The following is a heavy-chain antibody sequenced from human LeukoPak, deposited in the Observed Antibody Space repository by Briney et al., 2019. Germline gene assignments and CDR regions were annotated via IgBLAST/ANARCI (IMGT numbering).Heavy chain of an antibody. CDR3: VSTATFDY. CDR2: IKQDGSEK. V-gene: IGHV3-7*02. CDR1: GFTFSSYW. Sequence: GGPLRLSCAASGFTFSSYWMSWVRQAPGKGLEWVANIKQDGSEKNYVDSVKGRFAISRDNAKNSLYLQMNSLRAEDTAVYYCVSTATFDYWGQGTLVTVSS. D-gene: IGHD1-1*01. J-gene: IGHJ4*02.